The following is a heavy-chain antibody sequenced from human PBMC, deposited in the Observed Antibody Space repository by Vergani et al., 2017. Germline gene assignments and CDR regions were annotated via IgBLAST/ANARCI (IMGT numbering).Heavy chain of an antibody. CDR2: IYDSRNN. CDR3: ARHLRXLARNDVFDI. J-gene: IGHJ3*02. Sequence: HLQESGPGLVKPSETLCLTCSVSGMSICNNNYYWGWIRQPPGKGLEWIGSIYDSRNNNYSPSLKSRVSISVDTSKNQFSLNLTSVTAADTAVYYCARHLRXLARNDVFDIWGHGTLVTVSS. D-gene: IGHD1-14*01. V-gene: IGHV4-39*01. CDR1: GMSICNNNYY.